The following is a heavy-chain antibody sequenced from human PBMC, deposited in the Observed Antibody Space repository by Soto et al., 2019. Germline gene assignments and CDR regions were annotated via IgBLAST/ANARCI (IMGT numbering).Heavy chain of an antibody. CDR2: MTGGGNT. CDR1: GFTFKNYA. CDR3: AKLKGGLGRFYGLDA. V-gene: IGHV3-23*01. D-gene: IGHD3-3*01. J-gene: IGHJ6*02. Sequence: GGSLRLSCRASGFTFKNYAMIWVGKCPGKGLQWVSLMTGGGNTDYADSAKGRFIISRDNSKNTLSLQMHNLRADDTALYYCAKLKGGLGRFYGLDAWGQGTMVTVSS.